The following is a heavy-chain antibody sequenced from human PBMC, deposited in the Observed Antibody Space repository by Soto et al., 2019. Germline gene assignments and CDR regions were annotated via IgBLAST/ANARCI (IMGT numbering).Heavy chain of an antibody. Sequence: SETLSLTCAVSGGSISSGGYSWSWIRQPPGKGLEWIGYIYHSGSTYYNPSLKSRVTISLDRSKNQFSLKLTSVTAADTAVYYCASSGRYSRVDYWGQGTLVTVSS. J-gene: IGHJ4*02. V-gene: IGHV4-30-2*01. CDR1: GGSISSGGYS. CDR3: ASSGRYSRVDY. D-gene: IGHD1-26*01. CDR2: IYHSGST.